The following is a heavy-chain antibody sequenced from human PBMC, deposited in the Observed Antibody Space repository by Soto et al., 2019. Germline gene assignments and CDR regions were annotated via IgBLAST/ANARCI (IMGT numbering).Heavy chain of an antibody. Sequence: GGSLRLSCAASGFSFSSYAMSWVRQAPGKGLEWVSSITGSGGNTYYADSVKGRFTISRDNSKNTLYLQMNSLRAEDTAVYYCAKRFDWFDPWGQGTLVTVSS. CDR3: AKRFDWFDP. D-gene: IGHD3-10*01. V-gene: IGHV3-23*01. CDR1: GFSFSSYA. CDR2: ITGSGGNT. J-gene: IGHJ5*02.